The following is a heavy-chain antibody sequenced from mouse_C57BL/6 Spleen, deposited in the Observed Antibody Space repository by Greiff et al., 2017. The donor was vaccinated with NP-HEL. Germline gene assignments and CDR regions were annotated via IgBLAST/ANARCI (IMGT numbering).Heavy chain of an antibody. Sequence: QVQLQQPGAELVKPGASVKLSCKASGYTFTSYWMQWVKQRPGQGLEWIGEIDPSDSYTNYNQKFKGKATLTVDTSSSTAYMQLSSLTSEDSAVDYCARGGGSSYGYFDVWGTGTTVTVSS. CDR1: GYTFTSYW. CDR2: IDPSDSYT. CDR3: ARGGGSSYGYFDV. D-gene: IGHD1-1*01. J-gene: IGHJ1*03. V-gene: IGHV1-50*01.